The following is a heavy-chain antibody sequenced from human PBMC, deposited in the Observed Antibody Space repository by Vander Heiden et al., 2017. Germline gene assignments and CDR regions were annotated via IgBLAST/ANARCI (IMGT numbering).Heavy chain of an antibody. Sequence: EVQLVESGGGLVQPGGSLRLSCAASGFPFSRYGMNWVRQAPGKGLEWVSYISSGSSTTYYADSVKGRFTISRDNAKNSLYLQMNSLRDEDTAVYYCATNIVPTIGLDYWGQGTLVTVSS. CDR2: ISSGSSTT. D-gene: IGHD2-8*01. CDR3: ATNIVPTIGLDY. J-gene: IGHJ4*02. CDR1: GFPFSRYG. V-gene: IGHV3-48*02.